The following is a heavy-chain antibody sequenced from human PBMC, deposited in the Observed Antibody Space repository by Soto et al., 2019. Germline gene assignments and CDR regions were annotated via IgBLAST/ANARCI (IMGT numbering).Heavy chain of an antibody. D-gene: IGHD3-9*01. J-gene: IGHJ4*01. Sequence: ASVKVSCKASGYTFTSYGISWVRQAPGQGLEWMGWISAYNGNTNYAQKLQGRVTMTTDTSTSTAYMELRSLRSDDTAVYYCARDPLRLRYFDWLLSAYFDYWGQ. CDR1: GYTFTSYG. V-gene: IGHV1-18*01. CDR3: ARDPLRLRYFDWLLSAYFDY. CDR2: ISAYNGNT.